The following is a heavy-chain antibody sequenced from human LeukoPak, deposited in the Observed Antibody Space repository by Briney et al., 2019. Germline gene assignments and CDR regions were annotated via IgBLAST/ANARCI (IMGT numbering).Heavy chain of an antibody. D-gene: IGHD6-6*01. V-gene: IGHV3-23*01. CDR3: AKVEAARPIPQYFQH. CDR2: ISGRGGQT. Sequence: GGSLRLXCAVSGFTFSIYRVKWVRQPPGKVGEWVSAISGRGGQTYYADSVKGQLTISRDNSKNKLYLQMNSLRAEDTAVYYRAKVEAARPIPQYFQHWGQGTLVTVSS. J-gene: IGHJ1*01. CDR1: GFTFSIYR.